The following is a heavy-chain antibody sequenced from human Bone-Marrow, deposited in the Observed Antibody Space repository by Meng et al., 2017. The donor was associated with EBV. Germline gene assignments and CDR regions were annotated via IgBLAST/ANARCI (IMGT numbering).Heavy chain of an antibody. D-gene: IGHD3-16*01. Sequence: QVQLVQSGSDLQKPGASVKLSCKASGYTFTSYAMNWVRQDPGQGLEWMGWINTKTGKPTYAPGFTGRFVFSLDTSDSTTYLQISSLKTEDSAVYYCARDGGRRLDYWGQGTLVTVSS. J-gene: IGHJ4*02. CDR3: ARDGGRRLDY. V-gene: IGHV7-4-1*02. CDR1: GYTFTSYA. CDR2: INTKTGKP.